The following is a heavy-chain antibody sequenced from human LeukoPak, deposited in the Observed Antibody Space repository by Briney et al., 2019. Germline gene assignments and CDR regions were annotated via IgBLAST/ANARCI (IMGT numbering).Heavy chain of an antibody. Sequence: SETLSLTCSVSAGSISDYYWNWLRQSPDKGLEWIGYVYHTGTTYYSPSLKSRVTILLDRSKNQFSLNLNSVTAADTAVYYCARSVLWFGDLAYWGQGILVTVSS. CDR2: VYHTGTT. V-gene: IGHV4-59*01. J-gene: IGHJ4*02. CDR1: AGSISDYY. D-gene: IGHD3-10*01. CDR3: ARSVLWFGDLAY.